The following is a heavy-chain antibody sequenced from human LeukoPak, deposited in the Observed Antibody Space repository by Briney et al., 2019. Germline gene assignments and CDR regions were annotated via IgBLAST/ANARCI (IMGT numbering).Heavy chain of an antibody. CDR2: IYPDDSDT. D-gene: IGHD3-16*01. CDR1: GYSFTTYW. CDR3: ARQTPPTIRSGAFDI. V-gene: IGHV5-51*01. Sequence: GGSLRLSCKGSGYSFTTYWIGWVRQMPGKGLEWMGFIYPDDSDTRYSPSFQGQVTISADKSISTAYLQWSSLKASDTAMYYCARQTPPTIRSGAFDIWGQGTMVTVSS. J-gene: IGHJ3*02.